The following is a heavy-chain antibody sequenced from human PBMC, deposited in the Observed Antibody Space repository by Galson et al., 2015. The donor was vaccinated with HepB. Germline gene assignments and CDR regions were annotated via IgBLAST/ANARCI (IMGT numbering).Heavy chain of an antibody. CDR3: ARNRAFPGAPDH. V-gene: IGHV5-10-1*01. CDR2: IDPSDSYS. J-gene: IGHJ4*02. CDR1: GYIFSTHW. D-gene: IGHD3-3*02. Sequence: QSGAEVKKPGESLRISCTGSGYIFSTHWISWVRQKPGKGLEWMGRIDPSDSYSGYSPSFQGHVTMSADKSISSVYLQLNNLKASDTAVYYCARNRAFPGAPDHWGQGTLVIVS.